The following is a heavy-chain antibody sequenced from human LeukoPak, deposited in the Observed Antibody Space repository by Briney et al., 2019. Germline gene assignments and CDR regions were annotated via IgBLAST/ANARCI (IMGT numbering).Heavy chain of an antibody. D-gene: IGHD6-25*01. CDR1: GYTFTSYS. J-gene: IGHJ4*02. CDR3: ARDEYGYPGDY. Sequence: ASVKVSCKPSGYTFTSYSIRWVRQAPGQGLEWMGWISAYNGNTNYAQKLQGRVTKTTNTSTSTAYMELKSLRSDDTAVYYCARDEYGYPGDYWGQGTLVTVSS. V-gene: IGHV1-18*01. CDR2: ISAYNGNT.